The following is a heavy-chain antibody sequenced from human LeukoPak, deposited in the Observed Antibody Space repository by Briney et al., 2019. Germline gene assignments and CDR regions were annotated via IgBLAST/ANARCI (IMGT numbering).Heavy chain of an antibody. V-gene: IGHV3-48*03. Sequence: GGSLRLSCAASGFIFSSFEMNWVRQAPGKGLEWVSYISGSGSTLHHADSVKGRFTISRDNAKSSMWLQMNSLRDEDTAVYYCARDQTPFYWGQGSLVTVSS. D-gene: IGHD2-15*01. CDR3: ARDQTPFY. CDR2: ISGSGSTL. J-gene: IGHJ4*02. CDR1: GFIFSSFE.